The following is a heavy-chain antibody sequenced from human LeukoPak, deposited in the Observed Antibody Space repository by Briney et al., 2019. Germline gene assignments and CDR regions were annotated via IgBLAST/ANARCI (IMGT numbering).Heavy chain of an antibody. CDR1: GYTFTSYD. J-gene: IGHJ6*03. CDR3: ARGLYSSGWWADYYYYMDV. D-gene: IGHD6-19*01. V-gene: IGHV1-8*01. Sequence: GASVKVSCKASGYTFTSYDINWVRQATGQGLEWMGWMNPTSGNTGYAQKFQGRVTMTRNTSISTAYMELSSLRSEDTAVYYCARGLYSSGWWADYYYYMDVWGKGTTVTISS. CDR2: MNPTSGNT.